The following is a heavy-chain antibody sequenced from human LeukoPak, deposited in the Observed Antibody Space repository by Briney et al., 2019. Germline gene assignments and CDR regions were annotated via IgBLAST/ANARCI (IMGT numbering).Heavy chain of an antibody. CDR2: ISWNSGSI. CDR1: GFTFDDYA. J-gene: IGHJ4*02. D-gene: IGHD6-13*01. Sequence: GRSLRLSCAASGFTFDDYAMHWVRQAPEKGLEWVSGISWNSGSIGYADSVKGRFTISRDNAKNSLYLQMNSLRAEDTALYYCAKGASPGIAAPYSHWGQGTLVTVSS. CDR3: AKGASPGIAAPYSH. V-gene: IGHV3-9*01.